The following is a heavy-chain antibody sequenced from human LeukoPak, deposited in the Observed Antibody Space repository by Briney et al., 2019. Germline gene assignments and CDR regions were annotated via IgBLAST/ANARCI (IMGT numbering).Heavy chain of an antibody. J-gene: IGHJ5*02. CDR2: IKTDGREK. CDR3: ARDATSDTLGS. CDR1: GCTFTRYW. V-gene: IGHV3-7*01. Sequence: GGSLRLSCVGSGCTFTRYWMSWVRQTPGKGLEWVANIKTDGREKYYVHSVKGRFTMFRDNAKNSLYLQMDSLRVEDTAIYYCARDATSDTLGSWGQGTVVTVSS. D-gene: IGHD3-9*01.